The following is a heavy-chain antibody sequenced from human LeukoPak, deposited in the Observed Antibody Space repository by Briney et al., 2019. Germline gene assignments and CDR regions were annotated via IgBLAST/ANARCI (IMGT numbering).Heavy chain of an antibody. CDR1: GYAFTGYY. D-gene: IGHD3-16*01. CDR2: INPNSGGT. Sequence: GSVKVSCKASGYAFTGYYMHWVRQAPGQGLEWMGWINPNSGGTNYAQKFQGRVTMTRDTSISTAYMELSRLRSDDTAVYYCARDYYENLFPAFDIWGQGDNGHRLF. CDR3: ARDYYENLFPAFDI. V-gene: IGHV1-2*02. J-gene: IGHJ3*02.